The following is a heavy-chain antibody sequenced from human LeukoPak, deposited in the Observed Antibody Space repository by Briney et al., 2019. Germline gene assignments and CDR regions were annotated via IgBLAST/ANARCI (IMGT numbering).Heavy chain of an antibody. Sequence: LPGGSLRLSCAASGFTFSRYGLHWVRQAPGKGLEWVAFIRDDGSTRYYTDSVKGRFTVSRDNPKNTLYLQMDSLRTEDTAVYYCAKVPHSWGLFDSWGQGTLVTVSS. J-gene: IGHJ4*02. CDR3: AKVPHSWGLFDS. V-gene: IGHV3-30*02. D-gene: IGHD3-16*01. CDR1: GFTFSRYG. CDR2: IRDDGSTR.